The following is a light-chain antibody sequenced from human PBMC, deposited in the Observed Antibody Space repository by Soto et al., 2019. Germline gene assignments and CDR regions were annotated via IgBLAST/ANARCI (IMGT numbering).Light chain of an antibody. CDR1: SSDVGAYNY. CDR3: SSYTSSSTVI. J-gene: IGLJ2*01. CDR2: DVS. V-gene: IGLV2-14*03. Sequence: QSALTQPASVSGSPGQSITISCTGTSSDVGAYNYVSWYQQHPGKAPKLMIYDVSNRPSGASNRFSGSKSVNTASLTISGLQAEDEADYYCSSYTSSSTVIFGGGTKLTVL.